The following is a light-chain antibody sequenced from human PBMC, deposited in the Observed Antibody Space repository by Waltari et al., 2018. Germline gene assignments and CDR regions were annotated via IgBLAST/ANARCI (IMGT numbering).Light chain of an antibody. J-gene: IGKJ5*01. CDR3: QQFDNLPIT. Sequence: DIQMTQSPSSLSASVGDRVTITCQASQDITYFLNWYQQKPGKAPQHLIYDASNLEPGVPSRFSGSGSGTEFSFTISSLQPEDIATYYCQQFDNLPITFGQGTRLDIK. CDR2: DAS. V-gene: IGKV1-33*01. CDR1: QDITYF.